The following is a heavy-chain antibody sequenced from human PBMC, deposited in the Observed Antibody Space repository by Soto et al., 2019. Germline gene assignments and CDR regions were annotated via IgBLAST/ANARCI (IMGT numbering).Heavy chain of an antibody. Sequence: QVQLVQSGAEVKKPGASVKVSCKASGYTFTSYYMHWVRQAPGQGLEWMGIINPSGGSTSYAQKFQGRVPSTRETSTSTVYMELSILRAEDTAVYYCAREPLASTRNPLIGTTWYYGMDVWGQGTTVTVSS. CDR3: AREPLASTRNPLIGTTWYYGMDV. D-gene: IGHD1-1*01. V-gene: IGHV1-46*01. CDR2: INPSGGST. J-gene: IGHJ6*02. CDR1: GYTFTSYY.